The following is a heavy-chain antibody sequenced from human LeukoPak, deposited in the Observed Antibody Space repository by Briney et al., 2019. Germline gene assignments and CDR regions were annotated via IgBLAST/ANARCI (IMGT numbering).Heavy chain of an antibody. V-gene: IGHV5-51*01. J-gene: IGHJ4*02. D-gene: IGHD1-26*01. CDR2: TYPGDSDI. Sequence: GESLKISCNGSGYSFSGCWIAWVRQRPGKGLEWMGTTYPGDSDIRYSPSFQGQVSMSADKSISTAYLQWSSLKASDTATYYCAKSIVGATGAYRHWGQGTRVTVSS. CDR1: GYSFSGCW. CDR3: AKSIVGATGAYRH.